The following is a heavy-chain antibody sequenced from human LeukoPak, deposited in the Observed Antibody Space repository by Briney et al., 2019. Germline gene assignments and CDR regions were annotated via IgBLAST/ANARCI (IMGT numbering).Heavy chain of an antibody. V-gene: IGHV3-43D*03. CDR2: ISWDGGST. CDR1: GFTFDDYA. J-gene: IGHJ4*02. D-gene: IGHD5-12*01. Sequence: PGGSLRLSCAASGFTFDDYAMHWVRQAPGKGLEWVSLISWDGGSTYYADSVKGRFTISRDNSKNSLYLQMNSLRAEDTALYYCAKDHAYSGYDLFDYWGQGTLVTVSS. CDR3: AKDHAYSGYDLFDY.